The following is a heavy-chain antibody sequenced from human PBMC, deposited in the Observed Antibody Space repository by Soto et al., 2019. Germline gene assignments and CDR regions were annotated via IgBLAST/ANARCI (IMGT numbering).Heavy chain of an antibody. CDR1: GFSLSTSGVG. J-gene: IGHJ4*02. D-gene: IGHD1-7*01. Sequence: QITLKESGPTLVKPTQTLTLTCTFSGFSLSTSGVGVGWIRQPPGKALEWLALIYWNDDKRYSPSLKSRLTITKDTSKNQVVLIMTSMDPVDTATYYCAPSTPLYNWNSVGYFDYWGQGTLVTVSS. V-gene: IGHV2-5*01. CDR2: IYWNDDK. CDR3: APSTPLYNWNSVGYFDY.